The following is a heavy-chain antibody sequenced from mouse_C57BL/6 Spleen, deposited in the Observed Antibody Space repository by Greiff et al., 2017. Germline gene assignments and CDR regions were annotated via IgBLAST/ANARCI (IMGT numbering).Heavy chain of an antibody. CDR1: GYTFTDYN. V-gene: IGHV1-22*01. J-gene: IGHJ1*03. CDR2: INPNNGGT. CDR3: ARGNYGSSYDWYFDV. Sequence: VQLQQSGPELVKPGASVKMSCKASGYTFTDYNMHWVKQSHGKSLAWIGYINPNNGGTSYKQKFKGKATLTVNKSSSTAYMELRSLTSEDSAVYYCARGNYGSSYDWYFDVWGTGTTVTVSS. D-gene: IGHD1-1*01.